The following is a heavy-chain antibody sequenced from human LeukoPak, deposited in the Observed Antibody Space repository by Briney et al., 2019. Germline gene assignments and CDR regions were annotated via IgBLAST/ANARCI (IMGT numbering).Heavy chain of an antibody. V-gene: IGHV3-30*02. CDR3: AKDPAAITAPDYYYYYYMDV. D-gene: IGHD2-2*01. Sequence: GGSLRLSCAAAGFTFSSYGMHWVRQAPGKGLEWVAFILYGGSNKYYADSVKGPFTISRDNSKNTLYLQMNRLRAEDTAVYYCAKDPAAITAPDYYYYYYMDVWGKGTTVTVSS. CDR1: GFTFSSYG. J-gene: IGHJ6*03. CDR2: ILYGGSNK.